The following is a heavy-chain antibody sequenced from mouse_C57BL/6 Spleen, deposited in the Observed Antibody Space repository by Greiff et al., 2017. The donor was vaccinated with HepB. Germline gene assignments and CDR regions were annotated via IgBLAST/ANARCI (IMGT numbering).Heavy chain of an antibody. CDR3: TTPYYYGSSYGFAY. Sequence: KQSGAELVRPGASVKLSCPASGFNIKDYYMHWVKQRPEQGLEWIGRIDPEDGDTEYAPKFQGKATMTADTSSNTAYLQLSSLTSEDTAVYYCTTPYYYGSSYGFAYWGQGTLVTVSA. D-gene: IGHD1-1*01. CDR1: GFNIKDYY. V-gene: IGHV14-1*01. CDR2: IDPEDGDT. J-gene: IGHJ3*01.